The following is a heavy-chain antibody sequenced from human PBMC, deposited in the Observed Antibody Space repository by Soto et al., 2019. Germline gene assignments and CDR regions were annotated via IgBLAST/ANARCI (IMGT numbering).Heavy chain of an antibody. V-gene: IGHV1-3*01. J-gene: IGHJ4*02. CDR2: INAGDGVT. CDR1: GYPFVSYA. D-gene: IGHD2-15*01. Sequence: QVQLEQSGAEVKKPGASVKVSCKASGYPFVSYALHWVRQAPGQSLEWMGWINAGDGVTKYAPKFQGRVIITRDTSASTAYMELTSLRSEDTAVYYCAREPLVAFDIWGQGTLVTVSS. CDR3: AREPLVAFDI.